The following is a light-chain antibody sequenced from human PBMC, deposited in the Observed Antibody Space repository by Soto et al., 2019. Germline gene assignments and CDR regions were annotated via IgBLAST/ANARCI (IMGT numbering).Light chain of an antibody. J-gene: IGKJ1*01. Sequence: DIQMTQSPSTLSGSVGDRVTITCRASQTISSWLAWYQQKPGKAPKLLIYKASTLKSEVPSRFSGSGSGTEFTLTISSLQPDDFATYYCQHYNSYSEAFGQGTKVDI. CDR1: QTISSW. CDR2: KAS. V-gene: IGKV1-5*03. CDR3: QHYNSYSEA.